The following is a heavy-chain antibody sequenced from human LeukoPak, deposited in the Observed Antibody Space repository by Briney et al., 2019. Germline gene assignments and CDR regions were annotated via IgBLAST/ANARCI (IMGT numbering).Heavy chain of an antibody. D-gene: IGHD6-19*01. Sequence: GGSLRLSCAASGFTFSSYAMSWVRQAPGKGLEWVSAISGSGGSTYYADPVKGRFTISRDNSKNTLYLQMNSLRAEDTAVYYCAKDPIWAVAGILDNWFDPWGQGTLVTVSS. CDR3: AKDPIWAVAGILDNWFDP. CDR2: ISGSGGST. CDR1: GFTFSSYA. J-gene: IGHJ5*02. V-gene: IGHV3-23*01.